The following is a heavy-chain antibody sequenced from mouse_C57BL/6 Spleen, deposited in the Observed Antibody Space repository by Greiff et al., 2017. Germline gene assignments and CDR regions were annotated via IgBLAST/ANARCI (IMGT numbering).Heavy chain of an antibody. CDR2: ISSGGGYI. J-gene: IGHJ1*03. CDR3: TRDDSNYDFDV. Sequence: EVKLVESGEGLVKPGGSLKLSCAASGFTFSSYAMSWVRQTPETRLAWVAYISSGGGYIYYADTVKGRFTISRDNARNTLYLQMSSLKSEDTAMYYCTRDDSNYDFDVWGTGTTVTVSS. CDR1: GFTFSSYA. V-gene: IGHV5-9-1*02. D-gene: IGHD2-5*01.